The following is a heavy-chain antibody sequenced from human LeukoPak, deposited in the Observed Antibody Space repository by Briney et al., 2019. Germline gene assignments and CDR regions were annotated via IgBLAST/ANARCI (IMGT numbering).Heavy chain of an antibody. CDR2: ISSGSSTI. J-gene: IGHJ4*02. D-gene: IGHD6-19*01. V-gene: IGHV3-48*01. CDR1: GFTFNTYS. Sequence: GGSLRLSCAASGFTFNTYSMNWVRQAPEKGLEWLSYISSGSSTIYYADSVKGRFTISRDNAKNSLYLQMNSLRAEDTAVYYCARDLAGAVAGTKYLDFWGQGTVVTVSS. CDR3: ARDLAGAVAGTKYLDF.